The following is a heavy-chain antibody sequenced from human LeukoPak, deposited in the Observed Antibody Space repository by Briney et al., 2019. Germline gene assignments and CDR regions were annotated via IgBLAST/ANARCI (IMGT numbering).Heavy chain of an antibody. D-gene: IGHD3-10*01. CDR1: GGTFSSYA. CDR2: IIPIFGTA. Sequence: SVKVSCKASGGTFSSYAISWVRQAPGQGLEWMGRIIPIFGTANYAQKFQGRVTITTDESTSTAYMELSSLRSEDTAEYYCARDPGTMVRGVIPLPLWGQGTLVTVSS. V-gene: IGHV1-69*05. J-gene: IGHJ4*02. CDR3: ARDPGTMVRGVIPLPL.